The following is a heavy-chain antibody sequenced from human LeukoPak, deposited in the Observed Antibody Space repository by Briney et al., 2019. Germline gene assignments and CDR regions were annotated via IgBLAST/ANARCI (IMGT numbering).Heavy chain of an antibody. CDR3: ARRLTQYDCFDP. CDR1: GDSVSSNSVT. Sequence: SQTLSLACAISGDSVSSNSVTWNWIRQSPSRGLEWLGRTYYRSTWYNDYAVSVRGRITVNPDTSKNQFSLHLNSVTPEDTAVYYCARRLTQYDCFDPWGQGILVAVSS. V-gene: IGHV6-1*01. D-gene: IGHD2-2*01. J-gene: IGHJ5*02. CDR2: TYYRSTWYN.